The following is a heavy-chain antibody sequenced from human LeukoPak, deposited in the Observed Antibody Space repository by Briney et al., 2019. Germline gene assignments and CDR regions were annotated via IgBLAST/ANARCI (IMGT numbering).Heavy chain of an antibody. CDR2: IYSGGST. CDR3: AXXXXGATPIVGAFDI. Sequence: GGSLRLSCAASGFTFSNYGMSWVRQAPGKGLEWVSVIYSGGSTYYADSVKGRFTISRDNSKNTLYLQMNSLRAEDTAVYYCAXXXXGATPIVGAFDIWGQGTMVTVSS. D-gene: IGHD1-26*01. J-gene: IGHJ3*02. CDR1: GFTFSNYG. V-gene: IGHV3-53*01.